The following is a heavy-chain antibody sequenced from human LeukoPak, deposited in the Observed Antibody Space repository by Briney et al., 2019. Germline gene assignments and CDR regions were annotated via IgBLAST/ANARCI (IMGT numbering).Heavy chain of an antibody. CDR2: IIPIFGTA. J-gene: IGHJ4*02. D-gene: IGHD3-22*01. V-gene: IGHV1-69*13. Sequence: SVTVSCKASGGTFSSYAISWVRQAPGQGLEWMGGIIPIFGTANYAQKFQGRVTITADESTSTAYMELSSLRSEDTAVYYCAISRRDSSGHYFDYWGQGTLVTVSS. CDR1: GGTFSSYA. CDR3: AISRRDSSGHYFDY.